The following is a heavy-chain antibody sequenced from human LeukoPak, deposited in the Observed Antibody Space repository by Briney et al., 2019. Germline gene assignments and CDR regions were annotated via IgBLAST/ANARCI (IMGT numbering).Heavy chain of an antibody. D-gene: IGHD2-15*01. CDR1: GGSISSYY. CDR3: ARERCSGGSCYSADAFDI. V-gene: IGHV4-59*01. CDR2: IYYSGST. Sequence: PSETLSLTCTVSGGSISSYYWSWIRQPPGKGLEWIGYIYYSGSTNYNPSLKSRVTISVVTSKNQFSLKLSSVTAADTAVYYCARERCSGGSCYSADAFDIWGQGTMVTVSS. J-gene: IGHJ3*02.